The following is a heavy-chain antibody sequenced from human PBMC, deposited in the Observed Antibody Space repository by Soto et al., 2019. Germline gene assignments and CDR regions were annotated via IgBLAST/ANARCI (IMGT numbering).Heavy chain of an antibody. J-gene: IGHJ3*02. D-gene: IGHD4-17*01. CDR2: IIPILGIA. CDR1: GGTFSSYT. Sequence: QVQLVQSGAEVKKPGSSVKVSCKASGGTFSSYTISWVRQAPGQGLEWMGRIIPILGIANYAQKFQGRVTITADKSTSTAYMELSSLRSEDTAVYYCARQLMTTVTEFAFDIWGQGTMVTVSS. V-gene: IGHV1-69*02. CDR3: ARQLMTTVTEFAFDI.